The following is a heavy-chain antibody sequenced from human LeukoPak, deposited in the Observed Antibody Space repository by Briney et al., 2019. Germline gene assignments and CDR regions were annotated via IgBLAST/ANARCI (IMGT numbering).Heavy chain of an antibody. CDR1: GFTFDDYA. J-gene: IGHJ6*02. CDR3: AKDISPPFAADSTAGGMDV. D-gene: IGHD2-2*01. Sequence: GGSLRLSCAASGFTFDDYAMHWVRQAPGKGLEWVSGISWNSGSIGYADSVKGRFTISRDNAKNSLYLQMNSLRAEDTALYYCAKDISPPFAADSTAGGMDVWGQGTTVTVSS. V-gene: IGHV3-9*01. CDR2: ISWNSGSI.